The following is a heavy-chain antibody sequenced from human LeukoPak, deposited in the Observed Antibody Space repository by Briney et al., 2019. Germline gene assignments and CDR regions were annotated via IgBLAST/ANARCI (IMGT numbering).Heavy chain of an antibody. J-gene: IGHJ4*02. CDR3: ARVGSWSFDY. CDR1: GGSISSGDYY. Sequence: SETLSLTCTVSGGSISSGDYYWSWIRQPPGKGLEWIGYIYYSGNTNYSPSLKSRVTISIDTSKNQFSLMLTSVTAADTAVYYCARVGSWSFDYWGQGTLVSVSS. V-gene: IGHV4-61*08. D-gene: IGHD6-13*01. CDR2: IYYSGNT.